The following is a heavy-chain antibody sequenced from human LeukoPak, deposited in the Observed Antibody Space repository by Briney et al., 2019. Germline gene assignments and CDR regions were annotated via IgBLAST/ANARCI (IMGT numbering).Heavy chain of an antibody. D-gene: IGHD4-23*01. CDR3: ARGRWPEFDY. CDR2: MNPNSGNT. V-gene: IGHV1-8*01. CDR1: GYTFTSYD. J-gene: IGHJ4*02. Sequence: ASVKVSCKASGYTFTSYDSNWVRQAPGQGLEWMGWMNPNSGNTGYAQKFQGRVTMTRNTSISTAYMELSSLRSEDTAVYYCARGRWPEFDYWGQGTLVTVSS.